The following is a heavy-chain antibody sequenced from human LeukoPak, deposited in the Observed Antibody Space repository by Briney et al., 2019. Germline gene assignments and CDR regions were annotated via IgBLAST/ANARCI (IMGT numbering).Heavy chain of an antibody. J-gene: IGHJ4*02. D-gene: IGHD3-16*02. CDR1: GGSISSGDYY. CDR3: ARGLGYDYVWGSYHYDY. CDR2: IYYSGST. Sequence: SETLSLTCTVSGGSISSGDYYWSWIRQPPGKGLEWIGYIYYSGSTYYNPSLKSRVTISVDTSKNQFSLKLSSVTAADTAVYYCARGLGYDYVWGSYHYDYWGQGTLVTVSS. V-gene: IGHV4-30-4*08.